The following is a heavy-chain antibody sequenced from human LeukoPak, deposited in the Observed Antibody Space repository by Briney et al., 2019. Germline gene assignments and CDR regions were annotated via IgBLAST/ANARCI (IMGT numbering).Heavy chain of an antibody. Sequence: GGSLRLSCAASGFTFSSYWMSWVRQAPGKGLEWVANIKQDGSEKYYVDSVKGRFTISRDNAKNSLYLQMNSLRAEDTAVYYCERDRQLVGDYYYYYGMDVWGQGTTVTVSS. CDR3: ERDRQLVGDYYYYYGMDV. CDR2: IKQDGSEK. J-gene: IGHJ6*02. V-gene: IGHV3-7*01. D-gene: IGHD6-13*01. CDR1: GFTFSSYW.